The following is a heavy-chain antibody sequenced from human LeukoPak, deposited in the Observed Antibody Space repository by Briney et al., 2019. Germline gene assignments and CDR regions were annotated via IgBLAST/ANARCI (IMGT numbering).Heavy chain of an antibody. CDR3: AKRRAVPDPQRGLDY. D-gene: IGHD6-19*01. CDR1: GFTFSSYA. CDR2: ISGSGGST. J-gene: IGHJ4*02. V-gene: IGHV3-23*01. Sequence: GGSLRLSCAASGFTFSSYAMSWVRQAPGKGLEWVSAISGSGGSTYYADSVKGRFTISRDNSKNTLYLRMNSLRAEDTAVYYCAKRRAVPDPQRGLDYWGQGTLVTVSS.